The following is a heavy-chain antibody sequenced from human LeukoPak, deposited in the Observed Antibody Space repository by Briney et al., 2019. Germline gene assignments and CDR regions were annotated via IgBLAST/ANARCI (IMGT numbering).Heavy chain of an antibody. D-gene: IGHD4-17*01. Sequence: SETLSLTCTVSGGSISSYYWSWIRQPPGKGLEWIGYIYYSGSTNYNPSLKSRVTISVDTSKNQFSLKLSSVTAADTAVYYCARQIEAVTQPFDYWGQGTLVTVSS. CDR3: ARQIEAVTQPFDY. J-gene: IGHJ4*02. V-gene: IGHV4-59*08. CDR2: IYYSGST. CDR1: GGSISSYY.